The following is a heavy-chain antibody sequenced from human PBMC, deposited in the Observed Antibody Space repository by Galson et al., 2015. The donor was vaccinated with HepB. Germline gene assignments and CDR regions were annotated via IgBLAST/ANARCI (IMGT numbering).Heavy chain of an antibody. CDR3: AKGYGLFDS. D-gene: IGHD5-18*01. J-gene: IGHJ5*01. V-gene: IGHV3-23*01. CDR1: GFAFDTHA. CDR2: ISGNGDST. Sequence: SLRLSCAASGFAFDTHAMSWVRKAPGRGLEWISGISGNGDSTFYADSVKGRFTVSRDNSNNMLYLQMNSLRAEDAGLYLCAKGYGLFDSWGQGILVTVSS.